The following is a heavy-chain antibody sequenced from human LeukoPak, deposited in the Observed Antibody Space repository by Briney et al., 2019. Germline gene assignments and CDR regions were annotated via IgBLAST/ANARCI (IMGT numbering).Heavy chain of an antibody. CDR3: SRPTLDY. CDR1: GFTFSSYG. J-gene: IGHJ4*02. Sequence: GGSLRLSCAASGFTFSSYGMHWVRQAPVKGLEWVAVISYDGSNKYYADSVKGRFTISRDNSKNTLYLQMNSLRAEDTAVYYCSRPTLDYWGQGTLVTVSS. D-gene: IGHD1-1*01. V-gene: IGHV3-30*03. CDR2: ISYDGSNK.